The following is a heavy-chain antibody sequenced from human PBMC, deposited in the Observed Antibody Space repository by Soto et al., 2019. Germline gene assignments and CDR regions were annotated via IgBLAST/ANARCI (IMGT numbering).Heavy chain of an antibody. D-gene: IGHD2-21*02. CDR3: ASHCGGDCYSRSPPYYYYGMDV. CDR1: GGTFSSYA. V-gene: IGHV1-69*12. CDR2: IIPICGTA. J-gene: IGHJ6*02. Sequence: QVQLVQSGAEVKKPGSSVKVSCKASGGTFSSYAISWVRQAPGQGLEWMGGIIPICGTADYAQKFQGRVTITADASTSTAYMELSSLRSEDTAVYYCASHCGGDCYSRSPPYYYYGMDVWGQGTTVTVSS.